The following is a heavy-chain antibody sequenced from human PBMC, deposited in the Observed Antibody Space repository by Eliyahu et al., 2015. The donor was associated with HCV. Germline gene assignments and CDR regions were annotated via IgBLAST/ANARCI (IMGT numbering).Heavy chain of an antibody. Sequence: EVQLVESGGGLVQPGGTLRLSCAXSGXNFSDRYMDWIRQAXXKGLEXVGRIRNKANGHTTEYAASVKDRFTVSRDDSNNLLFLQMNRLKTEDTAVYYCVRGYNSFDSWGQGTLVTVSS. D-gene: IGHD5-12*01. CDR1: GXNFSDRY. J-gene: IGHJ4*02. V-gene: IGHV3-72*01. CDR3: VRGYNSFDS. CDR2: IRNKANGHTT.